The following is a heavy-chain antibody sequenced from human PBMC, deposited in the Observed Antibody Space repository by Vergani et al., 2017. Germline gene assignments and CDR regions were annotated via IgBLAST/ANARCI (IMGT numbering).Heavy chain of an antibody. CDR1: GFVFTDFW. V-gene: IGHV3-7*03. Sequence: EVQLVESGGGLVQPGGSLRLSCATSGFVFTDFWMDWVRQTPEKGLEWVANIKQGGTQKIYADSVKGRFTISRDDSKRLAYLQLSGLKTEDTAVYFCSRGRGYSFGYSDYWGQGTLVTVSS. J-gene: IGHJ4*02. D-gene: IGHD5-18*01. CDR3: SRGRGYSFGYSDY. CDR2: IKQGGTQK.